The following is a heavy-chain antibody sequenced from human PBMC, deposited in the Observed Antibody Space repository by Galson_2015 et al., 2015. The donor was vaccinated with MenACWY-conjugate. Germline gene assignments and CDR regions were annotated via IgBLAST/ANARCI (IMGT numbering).Heavy chain of an antibody. Sequence: QSGAEVKKPGESLKISCKGTGYSFTTYWIAWVRQMPGRGLEWVGLISPGDSNTRYSPSFQGQVIISADKSISTAYLQWSSLKASDTAMYYCARHPPGGRGLDVWGRGTTVTVSS. CDR2: ISPGDSNT. D-gene: IGHD1-26*01. CDR1: GYSFTTYW. J-gene: IGHJ6*02. V-gene: IGHV5-51*01. CDR3: ARHPPGGRGLDV.